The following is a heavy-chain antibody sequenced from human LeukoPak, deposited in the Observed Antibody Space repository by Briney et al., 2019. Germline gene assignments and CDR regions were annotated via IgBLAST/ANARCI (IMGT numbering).Heavy chain of an antibody. J-gene: IGHJ4*02. Sequence: SGGSLRLSCAASGFTFSTHWMHWVRQAPGKGLQYVSGISTNGGSTYYADSVKGRFSISRDNSKNTLYLQMSSLRAEDTAVYYCVLGSSGFLAPGYFDSWGQGTLVTVSS. CDR1: GFTFSTHW. V-gene: IGHV3-64D*09. D-gene: IGHD3-22*01. CDR3: VLGSSGFLAPGYFDS. CDR2: ISTNGGST.